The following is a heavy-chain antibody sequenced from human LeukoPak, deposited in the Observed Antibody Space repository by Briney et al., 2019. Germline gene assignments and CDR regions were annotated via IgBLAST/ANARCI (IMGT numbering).Heavy chain of an antibody. D-gene: IGHD5-12*01. CDR1: GGTFSSYA. Sequence: ASVKVSCTASGGTFSSYAISWVRQAPGQGLEWMGGIIPIFGTANYAQKFQGRVTITADESTSTAYMELSSLRSEDTAVYYCAREYSGYDWYYGMDVWGQGTTVTVSS. CDR2: IIPIFGTA. CDR3: AREYSGYDWYYGMDV. V-gene: IGHV1-69*13. J-gene: IGHJ6*02.